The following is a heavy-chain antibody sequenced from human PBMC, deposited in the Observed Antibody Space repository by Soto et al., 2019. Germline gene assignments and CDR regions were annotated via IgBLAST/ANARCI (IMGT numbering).Heavy chain of an antibody. CDR2: ISGSGGNT. CDR1: TFTFSTYA. D-gene: IGHD1-7*01. Sequence: EVQLLESGGGLVQPGGSLRLSCAASTFTFSTYAVSWVRQAPGKGLEWVSTISGSGGNTYYADSVKGRFTISRDNSKNTLFLQMNSLRAEDTAVYYGATTNWYYWFAPWGQGTLVTVSS. J-gene: IGHJ5*02. V-gene: IGHV3-23*01. CDR3: ATTNWYYWFAP.